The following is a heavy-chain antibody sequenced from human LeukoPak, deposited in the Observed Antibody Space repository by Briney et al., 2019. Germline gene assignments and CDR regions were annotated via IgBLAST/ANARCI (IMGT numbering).Heavy chain of an antibody. CDR3: ERVDFWSTYYTANWFDP. CDR1: GGSISNYY. D-gene: IGHD3-3*01. Sequence: SETLSLTCIVSGGSISNYYWTWIRQPAGRGLEWIGHIYSSGISNYNPSLKSRVSMSMDVSKNQFSLKLNSVTAADTAVYYCERVDFWSTYYTANWFDPWGQGTLVTVSS. V-gene: IGHV4-4*07. CDR2: IYSSGIS. J-gene: IGHJ5*02.